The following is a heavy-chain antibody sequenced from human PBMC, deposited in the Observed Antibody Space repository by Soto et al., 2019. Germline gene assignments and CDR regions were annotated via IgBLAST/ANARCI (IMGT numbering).Heavy chain of an antibody. CDR1: GGSVNSGSYY. J-gene: IGHJ5*02. CDR2: IYYSGTT. Sequence: SETLSLTCTVSGGSVNSGSYYWSWFRQPPGKGLEWIGYIYYSGTTNYNPSLKSRITISVDTSKNQFSLKLSSVTAADTAVYYCARDLDRSGYWTNWLDPSGPGTMVTV. D-gene: IGHD3-22*01. V-gene: IGHV4-61*01. CDR3: ARDLDRSGYWTNWLDP.